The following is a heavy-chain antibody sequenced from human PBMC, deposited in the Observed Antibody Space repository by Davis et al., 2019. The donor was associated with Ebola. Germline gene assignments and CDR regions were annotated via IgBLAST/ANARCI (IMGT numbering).Heavy chain of an antibody. CDR3: ARQLWFGEFIYYYYGMDV. D-gene: IGHD3-10*01. Sequence: SETLSLTCTVSGGSISSYYWSWIRQPPGKGLEWIGYIYYSGSTNYNPSLKSRVTISVDTSKNQFSLKLSSVTAADTAVYYCARQLWFGEFIYYYYGMDVWGQGTTVTVSS. CDR2: IYYSGST. J-gene: IGHJ6*02. V-gene: IGHV4-59*08. CDR1: GGSISSYY.